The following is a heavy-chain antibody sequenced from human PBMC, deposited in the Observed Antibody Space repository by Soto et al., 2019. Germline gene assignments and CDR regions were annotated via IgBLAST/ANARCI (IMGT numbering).Heavy chain of an antibody. V-gene: IGHV1-2*04. Sequence: RASVKVSCKASGNTFTGHFVHWVRQAPGQGLEWMGWINPKNGATKYAQNFQDWVTMTRDTSTTTVYMEVRRLRSDDTAVYYCATNDGGGSGSQLNYWGRGTLVTVSS. CDR2: INPKNGAT. J-gene: IGHJ4*02. CDR3: ATNDGGGSGSQLNY. CDR1: GNTFTGHF. D-gene: IGHD6-19*01.